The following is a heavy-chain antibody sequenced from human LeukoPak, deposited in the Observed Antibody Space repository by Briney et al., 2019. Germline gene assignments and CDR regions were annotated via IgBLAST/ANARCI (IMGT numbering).Heavy chain of an antibody. CDR3: ASQRGSYYRPAPFDY. J-gene: IGHJ4*02. V-gene: IGHV4-34*01. Sequence: SETLSLTCAVYGGSFSGYYWSWIRQPPGKGLEWIGEINHSGSTNYNPSLKSRVTISVDTSKNQFSLKLSSATAADTAVYYCASQRGSYYRPAPFDYWGQGTLVTVSS. D-gene: IGHD1-26*01. CDR2: INHSGST. CDR1: GGSFSGYY.